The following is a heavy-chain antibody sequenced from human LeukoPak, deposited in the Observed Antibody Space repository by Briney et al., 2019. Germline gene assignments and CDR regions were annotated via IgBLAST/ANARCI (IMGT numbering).Heavy chain of an antibody. J-gene: IGHJ6*04. CDR1: GFRFDDYG. D-gene: IGHD3-10*02. V-gene: IGHV3-20*04. CDR2: INWNGGRI. Sequence: GGSLRLSCVPSGFRFDDYGMSWVRQAPGEGLEWVAGINWNGGRIGYADSVEGRFTISRDNAKNSLYLQMNSLRAEDTAVYYCAELGITMIGGVWGKGATVTISS. CDR3: AELGITMIGGV.